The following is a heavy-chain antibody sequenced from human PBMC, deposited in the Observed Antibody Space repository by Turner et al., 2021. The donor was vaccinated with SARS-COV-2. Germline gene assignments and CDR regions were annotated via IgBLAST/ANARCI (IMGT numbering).Heavy chain of an antibody. Sequence: EVQLVESGGGLVQPGGSLRLSCAASGFTFSSFWMNWVRQAPGKGLGWVANIKQDGSEKYYVDSVKGRFTISRDNAKNSLYLQMNSLRAEDTAVYYCARDTPTYYYDSSGYYTEWYFDYWGQGTLVTVSS. V-gene: IGHV3-7*01. CDR2: IKQDGSEK. CDR1: GFTFSSFW. J-gene: IGHJ4*02. CDR3: ARDTPTYYYDSSGYYTEWYFDY. D-gene: IGHD3-22*01.